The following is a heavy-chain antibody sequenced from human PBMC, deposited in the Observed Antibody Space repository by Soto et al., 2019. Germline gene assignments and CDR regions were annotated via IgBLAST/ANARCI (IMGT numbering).Heavy chain of an antibody. Sequence: GGSLRLSCAASGFTFSSYVMSWVRQAPGKGLEWVSGISGSGDSTYYADSVKGRFTISRDNSKKTVYLQMNSLRAEDTAVYYCAKGVPGIAVAGTGYFQHWGQGTLVTVSS. CDR1: GFTFSSYV. CDR2: ISGSGDST. D-gene: IGHD6-19*01. J-gene: IGHJ1*01. V-gene: IGHV3-23*01. CDR3: AKGVPGIAVAGTGYFQH.